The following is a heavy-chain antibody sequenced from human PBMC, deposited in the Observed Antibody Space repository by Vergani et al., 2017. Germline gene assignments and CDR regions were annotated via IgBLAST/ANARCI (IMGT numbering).Heavy chain of an antibody. V-gene: IGHV3-30*18. CDR2: ISYDGSNK. D-gene: IGHD2-21*02. CDR1: GFTFSSYG. J-gene: IGHJ4*02. Sequence: QVQLVESGGGVVQPGRSLRLSCASSGFTFSSYGMHWVRQAPGKGREWVAVISYDGSNKYYADSVKGRFTISRDNSKNTLYLQMNSLRAEDTAVYYCAKGGRGVVVTAIPDYWGQGTLVTVSS. CDR3: AKGGRGVVVTAIPDY.